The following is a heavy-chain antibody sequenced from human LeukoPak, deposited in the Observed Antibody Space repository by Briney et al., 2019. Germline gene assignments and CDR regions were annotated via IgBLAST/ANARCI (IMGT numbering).Heavy chain of an antibody. CDR1: GFSFSSYG. CDR3: AKPLSGRVSENWFDP. Sequence: GGTLRLSCAASGFSFSSYGMSWVRQAPGKGLEWVPGISGSGGSTYYAETVKGRFTISRDNSKNTLYLQMNSLRGEDTALYYCAKPLSGRVSENWFDPWGQGTLVTVSS. CDR2: ISGSGGST. D-gene: IGHD5/OR15-5a*01. J-gene: IGHJ5*02. V-gene: IGHV3-23*01.